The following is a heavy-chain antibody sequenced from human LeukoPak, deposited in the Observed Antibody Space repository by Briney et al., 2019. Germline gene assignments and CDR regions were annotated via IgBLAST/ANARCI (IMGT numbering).Heavy chain of an antibody. V-gene: IGHV1-69*04. D-gene: IGHD3-16*02. CDR2: IFPILGIA. CDR1: GGTFSSYA. J-gene: IGHJ4*02. Sequence: ASVKVSCKASGGTFSSYAISWVRQAPGQGLEWMGRIFPILGIANYAQKFQGRVTTTADKSTSTAYMELSSLRSEDTAVYYCASRGGGVIVVDYWGQGTLVTVSS. CDR3: ASRGGGVIVVDY.